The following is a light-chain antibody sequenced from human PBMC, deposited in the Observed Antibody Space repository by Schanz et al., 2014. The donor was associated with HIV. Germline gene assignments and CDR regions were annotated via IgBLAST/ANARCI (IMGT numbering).Light chain of an antibody. J-gene: IGKJ1*01. CDR2: KAS. CDR1: QSISSW. CDR3: QQYSDYPWT. V-gene: IGKV1-5*03. Sequence: DIPMTQSPSTLSASVGDRVTLTCRASQSISSWLAWYQQKPGKAPKLLISKASSVESGVPARFSGSGSGTDFTLFIASLQPDDFATYYCQQYSDYPWTFGQGTKVEIK.